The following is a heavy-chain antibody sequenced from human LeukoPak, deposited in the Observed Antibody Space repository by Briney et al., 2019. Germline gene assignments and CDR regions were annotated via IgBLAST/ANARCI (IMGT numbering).Heavy chain of an antibody. Sequence: GGSLRLSCAASGFTFSSYGMHWVRQAPGKGLEWVANIQQDGSEKFYVDSVKGRFTISRDNAKNSLYLQMNSLRAEDTAVYYCARDSGRKDDYWGQGTLVTVSS. D-gene: IGHD5-12*01. CDR1: GFTFSSYG. J-gene: IGHJ4*02. V-gene: IGHV3-7*01. CDR2: IQQDGSEK. CDR3: ARDSGRKDDY.